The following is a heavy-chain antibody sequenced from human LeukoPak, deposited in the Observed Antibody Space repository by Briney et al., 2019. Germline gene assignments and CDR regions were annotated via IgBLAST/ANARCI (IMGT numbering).Heavy chain of an antibody. V-gene: IGHV3-21*01. J-gene: IGHJ4*02. Sequence: GGALRLSCAGSGFTFSRYSRSWVGQAPGKGVEGVASISSSSSYKYYAASVKGRFTISRDTAHTPLCLQMNTLRAEDTAVYYCARGFARDSIGSFWGQGTLVTVSS. D-gene: IGHD3-22*01. CDR2: ISSSSSYK. CDR1: GFTFSRYS. CDR3: ARGFARDSIGSF.